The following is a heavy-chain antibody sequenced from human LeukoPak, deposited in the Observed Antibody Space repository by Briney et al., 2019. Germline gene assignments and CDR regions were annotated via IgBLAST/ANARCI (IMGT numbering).Heavy chain of an antibody. J-gene: IGHJ4*02. CDR3: TRVGSSGWYGGDYFDY. Sequence: GSLRLSCTASGFTFGDYAMSWVRQAPGKGLEWVGFIRSKAYGGTTEYAASVKGRFTISRDDSKSIAYLQMNSLKTEDTAVYYCTRVGSSGWYGGDYFDYWGQGTLVTVSS. D-gene: IGHD6-19*01. CDR1: GFTFGDYA. V-gene: IGHV3-49*04. CDR2: IRSKAYGGTT.